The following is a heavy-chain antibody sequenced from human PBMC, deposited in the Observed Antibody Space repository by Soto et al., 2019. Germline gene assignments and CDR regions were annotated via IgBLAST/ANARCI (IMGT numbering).Heavy chain of an antibody. J-gene: IGHJ4*02. V-gene: IGHV3-7*03. D-gene: IGHD6-19*01. CDR3: ARGDVGADLAVAGTGLDY. CDR1: GFTFSSYW. Sequence: GGSLRLSCAASGFTFSSYWMSWVRQAPGKGLEWVANIKQDGSEKYYVDSVKGRFTISRDNAKNSLYLQMNSLRAEDTAVYYCARGDVGADLAVAGTGLDYWGQGTLVTVSS. CDR2: IKQDGSEK.